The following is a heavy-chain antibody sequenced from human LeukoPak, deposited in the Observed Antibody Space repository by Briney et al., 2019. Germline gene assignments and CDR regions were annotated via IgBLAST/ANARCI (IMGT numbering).Heavy chain of an antibody. CDR2: ISTYNANT. CDR1: GYSFTSFG. Sequence: GASVKVSCKASGYSFTSFGISWVRQAPGQGLEWMGWISTYNANTNYAQKYQGRVTMTTDTSTSTAYMELRSLRSDATAVYFCARVFSFGDYIWGSYRYYFDYWGQGTLVTVSS. CDR3: ARVFSFGDYIWGSYRYYFDY. J-gene: IGHJ4*02. V-gene: IGHV1-18*01. D-gene: IGHD3-16*02.